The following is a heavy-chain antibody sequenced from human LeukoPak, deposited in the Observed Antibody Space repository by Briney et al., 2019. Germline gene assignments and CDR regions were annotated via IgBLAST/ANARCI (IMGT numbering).Heavy chain of an antibody. CDR2: ISSSSSYI. V-gene: IGHV3-21*01. J-gene: IGHJ4*02. Sequence: GGSLRLSCAASGFTFSSYSMNWVRQAPGKGLEWVSSISSSSSYIYYADSVKGRSTISRDNAKNSLYLQMNSLRAEDTAVYYCARALFGDYGGYWGQGTLVTVSS. D-gene: IGHD4-17*01. CDR3: ARALFGDYGGY. CDR1: GFTFSSYS.